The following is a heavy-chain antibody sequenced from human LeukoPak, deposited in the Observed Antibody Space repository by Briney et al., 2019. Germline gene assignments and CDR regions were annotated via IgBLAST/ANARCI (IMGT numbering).Heavy chain of an antibody. CDR1: GDSISSGSYY. J-gene: IGHJ4*02. CDR2: IYTSGST. CDR3: AIPKRFYGSGSYNYFDY. V-gene: IGHV4-61*02. D-gene: IGHD3-10*01. Sequence: NASETLSLTCTVSGDSISSGSYYWSWIRQPAGKGLEWIGRIYTSGSTNYNPSLESRATISVDTSKNQFSLKLSSVTAADTAVYYCAIPKRFYGSGSYNYFDYWGQGTLVTVSS.